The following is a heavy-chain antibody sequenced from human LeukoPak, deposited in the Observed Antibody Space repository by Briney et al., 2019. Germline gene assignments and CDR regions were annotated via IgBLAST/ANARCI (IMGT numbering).Heavy chain of an antibody. CDR1: GYTFTGYY. D-gene: IGHD6-19*01. J-gene: IGHJ4*02. V-gene: IGHV1-2*02. CDR3: ARSPRRGQQWPIQYFDD. CDR2: INPNSGGT. Sequence: ASVKVSCKASGYTFTGYYMHWVRQAPGQGLEWMGWINPNSGGTNYAQKFQGRVTMTRDTSISTAYMELSRLRSDDTAVYYCARSPRRGQQWPIQYFDDWGQGTLVTVSS.